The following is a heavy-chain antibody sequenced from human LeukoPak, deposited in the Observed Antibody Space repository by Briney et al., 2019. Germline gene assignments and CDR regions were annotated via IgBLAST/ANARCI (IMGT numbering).Heavy chain of an antibody. Sequence: GGSLRLSCAASGFTFSSYAMSWVRQAPGKGLEWVSAISGGGGRTYYADSVKGRFTISRDNSKNTLYLQMNSLRAEDTAVYYCTKGEQPLPFDPLGQGTLVTVSS. CDR2: ISGGGGRT. J-gene: IGHJ5*02. D-gene: IGHD6-13*01. CDR3: TKGEQPLPFDP. CDR1: GFTFSSYA. V-gene: IGHV3-23*01.